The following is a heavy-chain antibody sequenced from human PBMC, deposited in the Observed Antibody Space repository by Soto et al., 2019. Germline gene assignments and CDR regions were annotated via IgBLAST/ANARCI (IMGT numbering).Heavy chain of an antibody. CDR2: IKEDGSEK. D-gene: IGHD2-21*01. Sequence: EVQLVESGGGLVQSGGSLRLSCEASGFSFITYWMNWVRQAPGKGLEWLASIKEDGSEKQYVDSVKGRFTISRDNAKNALYSQMNSRSEEATSVYYCVRAISGSFTLWSQATLVIVSS. V-gene: IGHV3-7*04. J-gene: IGHJ4*02. CDR1: GFSFITYW. CDR3: VRAISGSFTL.